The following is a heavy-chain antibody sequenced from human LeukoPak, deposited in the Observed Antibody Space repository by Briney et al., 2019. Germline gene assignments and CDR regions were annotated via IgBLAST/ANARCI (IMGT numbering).Heavy chain of an antibody. Sequence: GGSLRLSCAASGFTFSSYDIHWVRQAPGKGLEWVAFIRYDGSNKYYADSVKGRFTISRDNAKNSLYLQMNSLRVEDTAVYYCARDRFYGSGSYAHFDYWGQGTLVTVSS. D-gene: IGHD3-10*01. CDR2: IRYDGSNK. V-gene: IGHV3-30*02. CDR1: GFTFSSYD. J-gene: IGHJ4*02. CDR3: ARDRFYGSGSYAHFDY.